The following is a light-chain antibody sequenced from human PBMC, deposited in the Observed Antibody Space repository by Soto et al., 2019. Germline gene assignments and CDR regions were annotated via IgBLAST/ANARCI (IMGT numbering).Light chain of an antibody. V-gene: IGKV3-15*01. Sequence: EIVMTQSPATLSVSPGERATLSCRASQSVSYNLAWYQKKPGQTPRLLIYGASTRATGIPARFSGSGSGTDFNLTISSLQSEDFAVYYCQQYNNWPPMTFGGWTKVEI. CDR3: QQYNNWPPMT. J-gene: IGKJ4*01. CDR2: GAS. CDR1: QSVSYN.